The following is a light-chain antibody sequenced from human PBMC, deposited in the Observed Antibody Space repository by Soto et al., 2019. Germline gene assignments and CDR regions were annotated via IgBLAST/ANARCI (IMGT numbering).Light chain of an antibody. V-gene: IGLV4-69*01. Sequence: QLVLTQSPSASASLGASVKLTCTLSSGHSSYAIAWHQQQPEKGPRYLMKLNSDGSHSKGDGIPDRFSGSSSGAERYLIISSLQSEDEADYYCQTWSTGIRVFGGGTKVTVL. CDR2: LNSDGSH. J-gene: IGLJ3*02. CDR3: QTWSTGIRV. CDR1: SGHSSYA.